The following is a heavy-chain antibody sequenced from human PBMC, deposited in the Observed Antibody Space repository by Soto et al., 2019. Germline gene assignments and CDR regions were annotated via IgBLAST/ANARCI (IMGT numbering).Heavy chain of an antibody. CDR2: ITGSGGDT. CDR3: AKAAGSSWGTEHFQH. Sequence: EVQLLESGGGLVQPGGSLRLSCAASGFTFSSYAMSWVRQAPGKGLEWVSLITGSGGDTYYADSVKARFTISSGNSGNTLYLQMNSLRAEDTAVYYCAKAAGSSWGTEHFQHWGQGTLVTVSS. V-gene: IGHV3-23*01. D-gene: IGHD6-13*01. CDR1: GFTFSSYA. J-gene: IGHJ1*01.